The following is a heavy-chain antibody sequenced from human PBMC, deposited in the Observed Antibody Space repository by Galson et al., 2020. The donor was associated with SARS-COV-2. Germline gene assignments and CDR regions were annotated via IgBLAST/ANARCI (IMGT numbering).Heavy chain of an antibody. Sequence: GGSLRLSCAASGFTFDDYAMHWVRQAPGKGLEWVSGISWNSGSIGYADSVKGRFTISRDNAKNSLYLQMNSLRAEDTALYYCAKDFGGYSGSYGHYWGQGTLVTVSS. D-gene: IGHD1-26*01. CDR2: ISWNSGSI. CDR1: GFTFDDYA. CDR3: AKDFGGYSGSYGHY. J-gene: IGHJ4*02. V-gene: IGHV3-9*01.